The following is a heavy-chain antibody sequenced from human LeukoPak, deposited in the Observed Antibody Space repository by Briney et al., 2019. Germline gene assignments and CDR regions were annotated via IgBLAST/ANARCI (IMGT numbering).Heavy chain of an antibody. V-gene: IGHV3-21*01. J-gene: IGHJ4*02. D-gene: IGHD3-9*01. Sequence: PGGSLRLSCAVSGFTFSSYSMNWVRQAPGKGLEWVSSISSSSSYIYYADSVKGRFTISRDNAKKSLYLQMNSLRAEDTAVYYCARATTYDILTGFSDYWGQGTLVTVSS. CDR3: ARATTYDILTGFSDY. CDR1: GFTFSSYS. CDR2: ISSSSSYI.